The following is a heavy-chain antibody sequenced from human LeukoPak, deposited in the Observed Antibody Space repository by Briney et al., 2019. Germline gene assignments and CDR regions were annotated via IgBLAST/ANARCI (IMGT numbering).Heavy chain of an antibody. CDR3: ATRAISPPRSGSYSDDY. CDR2: FDPEDGET. V-gene: IGHV1-24*01. J-gene: IGHJ4*02. D-gene: IGHD1-26*01. CDR1: GYTLTELS. Sequence: ASVKVSCKVSGYTLTELSMHWVRQAPGKGLEWMRGFDPEDGETIYAQKFQGRVTMTEDTSTDTAYMELSSLRSEDTAVYYCATRAISPPRSGSYSDDYWGQGTLVTVSS.